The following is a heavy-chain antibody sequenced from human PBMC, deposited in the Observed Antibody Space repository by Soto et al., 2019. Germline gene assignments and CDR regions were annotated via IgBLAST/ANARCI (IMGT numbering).Heavy chain of an antibody. CDR2: IYHSGST. Sequence: QVQLQESGPGLVKPSGTLSLTCAVSGASISSSYWWSWVRQPPGKGLEWIGEIYHSGSTNYNTSLKSRVTISVDKSKNQFSLKVTSVTAADTAVYYCARVSGSYYYGMDVWGQGTTVTVSS. V-gene: IGHV4-4*02. CDR3: ARVSGSYYYGMDV. CDR1: GASISSSYW. J-gene: IGHJ6*02.